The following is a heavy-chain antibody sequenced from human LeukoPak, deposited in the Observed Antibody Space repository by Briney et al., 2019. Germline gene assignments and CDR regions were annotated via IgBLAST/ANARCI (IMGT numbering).Heavy chain of an antibody. V-gene: IGHV3-21*01. J-gene: IGHJ4*02. CDR1: GFTFSSYS. Sequence: PGGSLRLSCAASGFTFSSYSMNWVRQAPGKGLEWVSSISSSSSYIYYADSVKGRFTISRDNAKNSLYPQMSSLRAEDTAVYYCARGGGGSSSCDYWGQGTLVTVSS. CDR3: ARGGGGSSSCDY. D-gene: IGHD6-13*01. CDR2: ISSSSSYI.